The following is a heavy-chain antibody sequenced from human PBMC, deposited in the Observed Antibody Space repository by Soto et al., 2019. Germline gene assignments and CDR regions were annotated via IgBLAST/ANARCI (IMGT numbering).Heavy chain of an antibody. CDR3: ARLNGDRSTWWGY. D-gene: IGHD2-2*01. CDR1: GYTFRSYG. Sequence: QVQLVQSGTEVKKPGASVKVSCRVSGYTFRSYGISWVRQAPGQGLEWMGWISGYNGHTNYAQNLQGRVIMTTDTSTSTAYMELRSLRSNDTAVYYCARLNGDRSTWWGYWGQGTLVTVSS. V-gene: IGHV1-18*01. J-gene: IGHJ4*02. CDR2: ISGYNGHT.